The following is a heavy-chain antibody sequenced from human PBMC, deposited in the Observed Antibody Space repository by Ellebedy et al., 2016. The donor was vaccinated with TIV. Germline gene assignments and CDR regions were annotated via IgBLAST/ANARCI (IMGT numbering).Heavy chain of an antibody. J-gene: IGHJ3*01. V-gene: IGHV3-23*01. Sequence: PGGSLRLSCAASGFTFSNYAMNWVRQAPGKGPEGVSVTSGSSDSRDYADSVKGRFTISRDNSQNTLYLQMNSLRPEDTAVYFCATDYIGNSGAYDTWGQGTLVIVSS. CDR1: GFTFSNYA. CDR3: ATDYIGNSGAYDT. D-gene: IGHD4-23*01. CDR2: TSGSSDSR.